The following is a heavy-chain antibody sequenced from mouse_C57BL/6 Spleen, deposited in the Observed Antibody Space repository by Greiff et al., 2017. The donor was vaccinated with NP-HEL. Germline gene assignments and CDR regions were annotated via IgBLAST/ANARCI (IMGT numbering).Heavy chain of an antibody. CDR2: IAPSDSYT. J-gene: IGHJ1*03. CDR1: GYTFTSYW. V-gene: IGHV1-59*01. D-gene: IGHD1-1*01. CDR3: ARDYYGSSRDGGYWYFDV. Sequence: QVQLQQPGAELVRPGTSVKLSCKASGYTFTSYWMHWVKQRPGQGLEWIGVIAPSDSYTNYNQKFKGKATLTVDTSSSTAYMQLSSLTSEDSAVYYCARDYYGSSRDGGYWYFDVWGTGTTVTVSS.